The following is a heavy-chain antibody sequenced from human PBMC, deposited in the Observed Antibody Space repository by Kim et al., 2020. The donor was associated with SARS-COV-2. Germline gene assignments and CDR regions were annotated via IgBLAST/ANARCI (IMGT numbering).Heavy chain of an antibody. CDR3: ARVRYCSGGSCSRLDY. J-gene: IGHJ4*02. CDR2: IYYSGST. Sequence: SETLSLTCTVSGGSISSGGYYWSWIRQHPGKGLEWIGYIYYSGSTYYNPSLKSRVTISVDTSKNQFSLKLSSVTAADTAVYYCARVRYCSGGSCSRLDYWGQGTLVTVSS. D-gene: IGHD2-15*01. CDR1: GGSISSGGYY. V-gene: IGHV4-31*03.